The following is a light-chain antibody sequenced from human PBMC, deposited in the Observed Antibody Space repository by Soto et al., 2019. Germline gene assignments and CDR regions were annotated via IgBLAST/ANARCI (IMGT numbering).Light chain of an antibody. CDR3: LQDSDYPRT. CDR2: AAS. CDR1: QGIRTE. Sequence: ATQMTQSPSSLSASVGDRVTIACRASQGIRTELAWYQQKRGEAPKLLIYAASALQSGVPSRFSSSGSGTDFTLTISNLQPEDFATYYCLQDSDYPRTFGQGTKVEMK. J-gene: IGKJ1*01. V-gene: IGKV1-6*01.